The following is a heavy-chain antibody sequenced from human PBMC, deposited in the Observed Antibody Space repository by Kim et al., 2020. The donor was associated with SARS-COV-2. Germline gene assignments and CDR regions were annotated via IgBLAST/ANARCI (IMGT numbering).Heavy chain of an antibody. CDR1: GFTFTSSA. J-gene: IGHJ4*02. Sequence: SVKVSCKASGFTFTSSAMQWVRQARGQRLEWIGWIVVGSGNTNYAQKFQERVTITRDMSTSTAYMELSSLRSEDTAVYYCAAEMRDIRDSGYDTTRFDYWGQGTLVTVSS. V-gene: IGHV1-58*02. CDR2: IVVGSGNT. D-gene: IGHD5-12*01. CDR3: AAEMRDIRDSGYDTTRFDY.